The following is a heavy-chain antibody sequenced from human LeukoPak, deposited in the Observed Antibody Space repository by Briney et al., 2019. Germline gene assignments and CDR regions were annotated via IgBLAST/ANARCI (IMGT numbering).Heavy chain of an antibody. CDR3: ATREVGTAMVTSYYYYYYMDV. CDR2: INPNSGGT. V-gene: IGHV1-2*02. Sequence: GASVKVSCKASGYTFTGYYMHWVRQAPGQGLEWMGWINPNSGGTNYAQKFQGRVTMTRDTSISTAYMELSRLRSDDTAVYYCATREVGTAMVTSYYYYYYMDVWGKGTTVTVSS. D-gene: IGHD5-18*01. CDR1: GYTFTGYY. J-gene: IGHJ6*03.